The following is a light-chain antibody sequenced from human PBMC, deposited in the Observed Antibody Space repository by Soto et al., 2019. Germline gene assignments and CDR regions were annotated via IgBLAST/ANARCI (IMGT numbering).Light chain of an antibody. CDR3: AAWDDSLNGWV. J-gene: IGLJ3*02. V-gene: IGLV1-44*01. CDR1: ISNIGSNT. CDR2: SNY. Sequence: QPVLTQPPSASGTPGQRVTIPCSGSISNIGSNTVNWYQQLPGTAPKLLIYSNYQRPSGVPDRFSGSKSGTSASLAISGLQSEDEADYYCAAWDDSLNGWVFGGGTQLTVL.